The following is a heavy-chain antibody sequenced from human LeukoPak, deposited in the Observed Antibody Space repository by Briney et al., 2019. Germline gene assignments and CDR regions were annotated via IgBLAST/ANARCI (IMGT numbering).Heavy chain of an antibody. CDR2: ISSSSSTI. V-gene: IGHV3-48*01. J-gene: IGHJ3*02. CDR3: ARGRGSYSPGAFDI. D-gene: IGHD1-26*01. CDR1: GFTFSSYS. Sequence: TGGSLRLSCAASGFTFSSYSMNWVRQAPGKGLEWVSYISSSSSTIYYADSVKGRFTISRDNAKNSLYLQMNGLRAEDTAVYYCARGRGSYSPGAFDIWGQGTMVTVSS.